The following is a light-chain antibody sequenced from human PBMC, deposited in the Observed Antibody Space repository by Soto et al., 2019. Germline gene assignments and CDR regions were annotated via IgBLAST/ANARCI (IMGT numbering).Light chain of an antibody. CDR1: QSISVH. J-gene: IGKJ2*01. CDR3: QQSYITPYT. CDR2: AAS. V-gene: IGKV1-39*01. Sequence: DIQMTQSPSSLYASVGDTVTITCRASQSISVHLNWYQQKPGKVPKLLIYAASNLQSGVPSSFSGSGSETDFALTISSLQPEDCATYYCQQSYITPYTFGQGTKLQIK.